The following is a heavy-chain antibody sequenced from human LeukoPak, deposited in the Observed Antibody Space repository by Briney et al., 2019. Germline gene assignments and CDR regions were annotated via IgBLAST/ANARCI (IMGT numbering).Heavy chain of an antibody. V-gene: IGHV1-18*01. CDR1: GYTFTSYG. J-gene: IGHJ5*02. D-gene: IGHD2-21*02. CDR2: ISAYNGNT. Sequence: GASVKVSCKASGYTFTSYGISWVRQAPGQGLEWMGWISAYNGNTNYAQTLQGRVTMTTDTSTSTAYMELSSLRSDDTAVYYCARGDTAYCGGDCYYWFDPWGQGTLVTVS. CDR3: ARGDTAYCGGDCYYWFDP.